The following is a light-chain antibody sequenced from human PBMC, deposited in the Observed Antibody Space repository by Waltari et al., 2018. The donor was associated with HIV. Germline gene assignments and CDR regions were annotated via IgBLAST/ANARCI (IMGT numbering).Light chain of an antibody. Sequence: QSALTQPASASGSPGQSVTISCTGTSSDVGGYNYVSWYQQHPGKAPKLMIYDVSKRPSGGSNRCSCAKSGNTASLTTSWLQAEDEADYYCSSYTGSSTFGVFGGGTKLTVL. CDR1: SSDVGGYNY. CDR2: DVS. V-gene: IGLV2-14*01. J-gene: IGLJ3*02. CDR3: SSYTGSSTFGV.